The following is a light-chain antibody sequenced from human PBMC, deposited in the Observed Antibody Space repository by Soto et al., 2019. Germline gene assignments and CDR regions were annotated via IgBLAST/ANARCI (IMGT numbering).Light chain of an antibody. Sequence: DIQMTQSPSTLSGSVGDRVTITCRASQTISSWLAWYQQKPGKAPKLLIYKASTLKSGVPSRFSGSGSGTEFTLTISSLQPDDFATYYCQHYNSYSLTFGGGTKVEIK. V-gene: IGKV1-5*03. J-gene: IGKJ4*01. CDR2: KAS. CDR3: QHYNSYSLT. CDR1: QTISSW.